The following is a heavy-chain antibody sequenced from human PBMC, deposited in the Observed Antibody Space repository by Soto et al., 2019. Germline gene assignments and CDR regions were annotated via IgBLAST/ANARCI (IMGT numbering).Heavy chain of an antibody. D-gene: IGHD2-8*02. CDR2: FSLSGTT. Sequence: QVQLQESGPGLMKPSETLSLTCTVSGASITGSSYWSWIRQPAGKGLEWIGRFSLSGTTNYNPSLRSRVTMSADVSKNQFSLRLTAWTAADTALYYCARGMTPPGAPAWYYFAPWGRGTLVTVSS. CDR1: GASITGSSY. J-gene: IGHJ4*02. V-gene: IGHV4-4*07. CDR3: ARGMTPPGAPAWYYFAP.